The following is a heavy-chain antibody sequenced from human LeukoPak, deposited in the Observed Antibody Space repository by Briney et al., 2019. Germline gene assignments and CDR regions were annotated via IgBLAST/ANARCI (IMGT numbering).Heavy chain of an antibody. V-gene: IGHV4-59*01. CDR2: IYDNGNT. CDR1: GGSMSGYY. J-gene: IGHJ3*02. D-gene: IGHD3-10*01. Sequence: PSETLSLTCTVSGGSMSGYYWNWIRQPPGKGLEWIGYIYDNGNTNYNPSLKSRLTISVDTSKNQFSLNLTSVTAADTAVYFCARVQSHYASGSDAFDIWGQGTMVTVSS. CDR3: ARVQSHYASGSDAFDI.